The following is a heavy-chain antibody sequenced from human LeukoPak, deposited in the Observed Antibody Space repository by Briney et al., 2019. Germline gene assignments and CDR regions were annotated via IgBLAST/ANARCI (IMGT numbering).Heavy chain of an antibody. CDR3: ARVSRGPHPYYYDSSGYMDY. D-gene: IGHD3-22*01. Sequence: GGSLRLSCAASGFTVSSNYMSWVRQAPGKGLGWVSVIYSGGSTYYPDSVKGRFTISRDNSKNTLYLQMNSLRAEDTAVYYCARVSRGPHPYYYDSSGYMDYWGQGTLVTVSS. CDR2: IYSGGST. V-gene: IGHV3-53*01. J-gene: IGHJ4*02. CDR1: GFTVSSNY.